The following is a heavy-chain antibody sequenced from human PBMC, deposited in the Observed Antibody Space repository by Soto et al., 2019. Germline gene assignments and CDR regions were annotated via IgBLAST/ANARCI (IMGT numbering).Heavy chain of an antibody. V-gene: IGHV3-21*01. J-gene: IGHJ4*02. D-gene: IGHD3-10*01. CDR3: ARGPRPISTGTGAY. Sequence: PGGSLRLSCAVSGFTFSSYNMNWVRQAPGKGLEWVSSISSSSSYIYYADSVKGRFTISRDNAKNSLYLQMNSLRAEDTAVYYCARGPRPISTGTGAYWGQGTQVSVSS. CDR2: ISSSSSYI. CDR1: GFTFSSYN.